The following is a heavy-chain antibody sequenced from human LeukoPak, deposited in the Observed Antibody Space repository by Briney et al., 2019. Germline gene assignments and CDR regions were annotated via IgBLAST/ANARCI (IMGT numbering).Heavy chain of an antibody. CDR3: ARTDIVVVPAAHEPELAEYFQH. V-gene: IGHV3-11*04. CDR2: ISSSGSTI. CDR1: GFTFSDYY. J-gene: IGHJ1*01. Sequence: GGSLRLSCAASGFTFSDYYMSWIRQAPGKGLEWVSYISSSGSTIYYADSVKGRFTISRDNAKNSLYLQMNSLRAEDTAVYYCARTDIVVVPAAHEPELAEYFQHWGQGTLVTVSS. D-gene: IGHD2-2*01.